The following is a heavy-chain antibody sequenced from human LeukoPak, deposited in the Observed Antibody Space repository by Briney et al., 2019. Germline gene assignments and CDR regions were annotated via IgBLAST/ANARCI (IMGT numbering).Heavy chain of an antibody. CDR1: GFTFSDAW. D-gene: IGHD3-16*01. CDR3: ATEYYGAYNF. CDR2: IKSNTVGGTT. J-gene: IGHJ4*02. V-gene: IGHV3-15*01. Sequence: GGSLRLSCAGSGFTFSDAWMSWVRQAPGKGLEWVGHIKSNTVGGTTDYTAAVKDRFSISRDDSKNTLYLQMNSLQTEGTAVYFCATEYYGAYNFWGQGALVTVSS.